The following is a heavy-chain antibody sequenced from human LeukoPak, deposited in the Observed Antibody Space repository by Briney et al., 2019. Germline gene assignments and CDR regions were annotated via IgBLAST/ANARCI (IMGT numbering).Heavy chain of an antibody. V-gene: IGHV3-9*01. Sequence: GGSLRLSCAASGFTFDDYAMHWVRQAPGKGLEWVSGISWNSGSIGYADSVKGRFTISRDNAKNSLYLQMNSLRAEDTAVYYCARAPSYYGDYFYFDYWGQGTLVTVSS. D-gene: IGHD4-17*01. CDR1: GFTFDDYA. CDR2: ISWNSGSI. CDR3: ARAPSYYGDYFYFDY. J-gene: IGHJ4*02.